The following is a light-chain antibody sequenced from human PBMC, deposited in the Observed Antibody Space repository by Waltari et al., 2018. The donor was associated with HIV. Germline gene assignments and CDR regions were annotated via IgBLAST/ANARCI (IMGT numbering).Light chain of an antibody. CDR3: QQTYTTPST. J-gene: IGKJ2*01. Sequence: DIHMTQSPSSMSASVGHTVMSICRASQSIGNYLTGYRQQPGTAPKLLIYAASSLESGVPARLSGSGSGTDFILTISRLQPEDFTSYYCQQTYTTPSTFGPGTKVEIK. CDR2: AAS. V-gene: IGKV1-39*01. CDR1: QSIGNY.